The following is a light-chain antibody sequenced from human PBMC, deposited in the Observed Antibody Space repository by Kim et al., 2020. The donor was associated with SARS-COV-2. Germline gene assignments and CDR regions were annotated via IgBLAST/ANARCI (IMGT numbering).Light chain of an antibody. J-gene: IGLJ3*02. V-gene: IGLV3-1*01. CDR3: QAWDSSTWV. CDR1: KLADKY. Sequence: VSPEQTALITCSGDKLADKYACWYQQKPGQSPVLVIYQDSKRPSGIPERFSGSNSGNTATLTISGTQAMDEADYYCQAWDSSTWVFGGGTQLTVL. CDR2: QDS.